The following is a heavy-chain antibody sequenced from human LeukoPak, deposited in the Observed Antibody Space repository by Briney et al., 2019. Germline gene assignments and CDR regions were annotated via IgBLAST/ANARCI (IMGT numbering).Heavy chain of an antibody. J-gene: IGHJ6*03. CDR2: INPNSGGT. V-gene: IGHV1-2*02. CDR1: GYTFTGYY. Sequence: ASVKVSCKASGYTFTGYYMHWVRQAPGQGLEWMGWINPNSGGTNYAQKFQGRVTMTRDTSISTAYMELSRLRSDDTAVYYCARDTENYYYYMDVWGKGTTVTVSS. CDR3: ARDTENYYYYMDV. D-gene: IGHD2-8*02.